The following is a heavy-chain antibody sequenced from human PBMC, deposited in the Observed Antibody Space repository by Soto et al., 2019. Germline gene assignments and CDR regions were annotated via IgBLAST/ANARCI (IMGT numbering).Heavy chain of an antibody. CDR1: GFSFSNYG. CDR2: TSDGGSNK. Sequence: QVPLVASGGGVVQPGRSLRLSCVASGFSFSNYGMHWVRQAPGKGLEWVAVTSDGGSNKYYADSVKGRFTISRDNAKNTLYLQLNSLRPEDTAVYYCANLLGSVASQVDVWGQGTTVTVS. D-gene: IGHD2-8*02. CDR3: ANLLGSVASQVDV. J-gene: IGHJ6*02. V-gene: IGHV3-30*18.